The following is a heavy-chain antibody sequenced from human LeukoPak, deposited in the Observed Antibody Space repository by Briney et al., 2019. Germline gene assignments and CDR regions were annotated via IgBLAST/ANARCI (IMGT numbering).Heavy chain of an antibody. CDR2: ISGSSSYI. CDR1: GFTFSNYS. D-gene: IGHD6-19*01. J-gene: IGHJ4*02. CDR3: ARGLYSSGWDFDC. V-gene: IGHV3-21*01. Sequence: GGSLRLSCAASGFTFSNYSMNWVRQAPGKGLEWVSSISGSSSYIYYADSVKGRFTISRDNAKNSLYLQMNSRRAEDTAMYYCARGLYSSGWDFDCWGQGTLVTVSS.